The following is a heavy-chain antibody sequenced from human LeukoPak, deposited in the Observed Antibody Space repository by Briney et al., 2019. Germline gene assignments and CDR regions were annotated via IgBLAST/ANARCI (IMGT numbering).Heavy chain of an antibody. CDR1: GGTFSSYA. J-gene: IGHJ5*02. Sequence: SVKVSCKASGGTFSSYAISWVRQAPGQGLEWMGGIIPIFGTANYAQKFQGRVTMTEDTSTDTAYMELSSLRSEDTAVYYCATTYCSSTSCYMLGPSGWFDPWGQGTLVTVSS. V-gene: IGHV1-69*06. CDR2: IIPIFGTA. D-gene: IGHD2-2*02. CDR3: ATTYCSSTSCYMLGPSGWFDP.